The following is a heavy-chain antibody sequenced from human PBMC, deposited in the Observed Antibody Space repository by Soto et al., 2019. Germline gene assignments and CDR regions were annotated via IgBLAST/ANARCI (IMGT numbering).Heavy chain of an antibody. CDR3: ASLLRVGVGYGMDV. D-gene: IGHD3-3*01. CDR2: INHSGST. CDR1: VGSFSGYY. Sequence: SETLSLTCVVYVGSFSGYYWSWIHQSPGKGLEWIGEINHSGSTNYNPSLKSRLTISVDTSKNQFSLKLRSVTAADTAVYYCASLLRVGVGYGMDVWGQGTTVTVSS. V-gene: IGHV4-34*01. J-gene: IGHJ6*02.